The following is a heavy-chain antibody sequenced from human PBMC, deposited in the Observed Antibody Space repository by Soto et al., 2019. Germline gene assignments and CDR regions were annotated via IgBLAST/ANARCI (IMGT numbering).Heavy chain of an antibody. Sequence: QLQLQESGPGLVKPSETLSLTCTVSGGSISTSDSYWGWIRQPPGKGLEWIANIYYNGDTYYNPSLKSRVTISKDTSNHQFSLNLSSVSAADTAVYYCARHLTREPGGDYQVWCQGTLLTVSS. J-gene: IGHJ1*01. CDR1: GGSISTSDSY. CDR3: ARHLTREPGGDYQV. V-gene: IGHV4-39*01. CDR2: IYYNGDT. D-gene: IGHD4-17*01.